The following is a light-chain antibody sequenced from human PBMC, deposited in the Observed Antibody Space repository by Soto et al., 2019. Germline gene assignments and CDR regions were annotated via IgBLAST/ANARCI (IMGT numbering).Light chain of an antibody. Sequence: IQMTQSPSSLSASEGDRVIITCRASQPISTYLNWFQQKPGKAPKLLIYAASTLQSGVPSMFSGSGSGTDFTLTISSLQPEDFTTYYCQQSYSSPITFGPGTRLEIK. V-gene: IGKV1-39*01. CDR1: QPISTY. CDR3: QQSYSSPIT. J-gene: IGKJ5*01. CDR2: AAS.